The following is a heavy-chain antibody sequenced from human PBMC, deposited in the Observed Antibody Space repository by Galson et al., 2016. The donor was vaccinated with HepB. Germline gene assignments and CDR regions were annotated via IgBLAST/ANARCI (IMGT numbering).Heavy chain of an antibody. D-gene: IGHD6-19*01. Sequence: SLRLSCAASGFTFNNYAMNWVRQAPGKGLEWVSSFNGYSGTTYYADSVRGRFTISRDNSKSTLYLQMNRLRVEDTAVYHCANGLAYSSGRDYYYLYCMDVWGKGTTVTVS. CDR1: GFTFNNYA. CDR2: FNGYSGTT. CDR3: ANGLAYSSGRDYYYLYCMDV. J-gene: IGHJ6*03. V-gene: IGHV3-23*01.